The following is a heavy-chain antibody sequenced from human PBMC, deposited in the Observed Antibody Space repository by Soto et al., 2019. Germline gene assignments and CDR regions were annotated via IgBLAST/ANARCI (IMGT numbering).Heavy chain of an antibody. J-gene: IGHJ6*02. D-gene: IGHD6-13*01. CDR1: GDSVSSNSAA. Sequence: PSQTLSLTCAISGDSVSSNSAAWNWIRQSPSRGLEWLGRTYYRSKWYNDYAVFVKSRITINPDTSKNQFSLQLNSVTPEDTAVYYCARATYSSSWDSSYYYYGMDVWGQGTTVTVSS. CDR2: TYYRSKWYN. CDR3: ARATYSSSWDSSYYYYGMDV. V-gene: IGHV6-1*01.